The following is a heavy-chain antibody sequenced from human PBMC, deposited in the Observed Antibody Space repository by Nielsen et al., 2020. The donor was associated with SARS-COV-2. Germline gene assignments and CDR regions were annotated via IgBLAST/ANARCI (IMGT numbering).Heavy chain of an antibody. J-gene: IGHJ4*02. V-gene: IGHV3-11*01. D-gene: IGHD5-12*01. Sequence: GGSLRLSCAASGFIFNDYYMNWIRQAPGQGLEWISYISSSGSTIYYADSVKGRFTISRDNTKMYLQMNSLRVEDTAVYFCARGRGYSYGVYFDYWGQGTRVTVSP. CDR1: GFIFNDYY. CDR3: ARGRGYSYGVYFDY. CDR2: ISSSGSTI.